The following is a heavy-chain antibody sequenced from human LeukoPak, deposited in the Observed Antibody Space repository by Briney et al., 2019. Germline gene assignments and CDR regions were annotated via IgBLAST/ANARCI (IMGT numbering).Heavy chain of an antibody. V-gene: IGHV4-59*01. CDR2: IYYSGST. CDR1: GGSISSYY. Sequence: KPSETLSLTCTVSGGSISSYYWSWIRQPPGKGLGWIGYIYYSGSTNYTPSLKSRVTISVDTSKNQFSLKLSSVTAADTAVYYCARVRGAFDIWGQGTMVTVSS. CDR3: ARVRGAFDI. J-gene: IGHJ3*02.